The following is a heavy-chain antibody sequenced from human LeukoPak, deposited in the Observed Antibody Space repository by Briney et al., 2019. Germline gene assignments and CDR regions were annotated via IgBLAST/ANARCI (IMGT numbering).Heavy chain of an antibody. CDR3: ARDGGNDYSNYDY. V-gene: IGHV1-2*02. Sequence: GASVKVSCKASGYTFTGYYMQWVRQAPGQGLEGMGWINPNSGGTNYAQKFQGRVTMTRDTSVSTAYMELSRLRSDDTAVYYCARDGGNDYSNYDYWGQGTLVTVSS. D-gene: IGHD4-11*01. CDR2: INPNSGGT. J-gene: IGHJ4*02. CDR1: GYTFTGYY.